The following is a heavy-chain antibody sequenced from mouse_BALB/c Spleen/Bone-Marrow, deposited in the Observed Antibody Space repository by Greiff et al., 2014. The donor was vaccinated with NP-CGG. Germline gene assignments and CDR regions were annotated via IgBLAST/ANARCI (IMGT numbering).Heavy chain of an antibody. V-gene: IGHV5-4*02. CDR1: GFTFSDYY. CDR3: ARSGERYGAMDY. D-gene: IGHD2-10*02. Sequence: VQLKQSGGGLVKPGGSLKLSCEASGFTFSDYYMYWVRQTPEKRLEWVATISDGGGYTYYTGSVWGRFTMSRDNAKNNLYLQMSSLKSEDTAMYYCARSGERYGAMDYWGQGTSVNVFS. CDR2: ISDGGGYT. J-gene: IGHJ4*01.